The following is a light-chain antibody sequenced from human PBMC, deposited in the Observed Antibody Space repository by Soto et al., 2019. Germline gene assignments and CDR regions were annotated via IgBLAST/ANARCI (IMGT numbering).Light chain of an antibody. CDR3: SSYTTSNTRQIV. Sequence: QSALTQPAPVFGSPGHSINSSATEPTSDLGGYNYVSWYQHHPGKAPKLIIYDVSNRPSGVSNPFSGSKSGNTASLTISGLQPEDEADYYCSSYTTSNTRQIVFGTGTKLTVL. V-gene: IGLV2-14*03. CDR1: TSDLGGYNY. CDR2: DVS. J-gene: IGLJ1*01.